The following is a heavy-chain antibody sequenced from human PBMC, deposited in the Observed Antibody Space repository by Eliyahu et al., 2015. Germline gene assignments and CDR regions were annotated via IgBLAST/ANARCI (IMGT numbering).Heavy chain of an antibody. D-gene: IGHD3-3*01. Sequence: EVQVVESGGGXVQPGGSLRLSCAXSGFTXSXYWMXWVRQAPGKGLVWVSRINPDGSSTSYADSVKGRFTVSRDNAGNTLYLQMNSLRAEDTAVYYCTRDSFWGGYYYGMDVWGQGTTVTVSS. CDR3: TRDSFWGGYYYGMDV. CDR1: GFTXSXYW. J-gene: IGHJ6*02. V-gene: IGHV3-74*01. CDR2: INPDGSST.